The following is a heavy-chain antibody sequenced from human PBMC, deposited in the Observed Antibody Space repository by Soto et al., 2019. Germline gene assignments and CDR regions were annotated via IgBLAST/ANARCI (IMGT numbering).Heavy chain of an antibody. V-gene: IGHV3-33*01. Sequence: VAVIWYDGSNKYYADSVKGRFTISRDNSKNTLYLQMNSLRAEDTAVYYCARGESGYPFDYWGQGTLVTVSS. CDR2: IWYDGSNK. CDR3: ARGESGYPFDY. D-gene: IGHD3-3*01. J-gene: IGHJ4*02.